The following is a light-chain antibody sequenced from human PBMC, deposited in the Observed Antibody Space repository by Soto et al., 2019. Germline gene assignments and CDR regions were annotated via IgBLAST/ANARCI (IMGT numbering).Light chain of an antibody. CDR2: GAS. CDR1: QRVSSN. CDR3: QQYNNWPPLT. V-gene: IGKV3-15*01. J-gene: IGKJ4*01. Sequence: EIVMTQSPAPLSVSPGERATLSCRASQRVSSNLAWYQQKPGHAPRLLIYGASTRATGIPARFSGSGSGTEFTLTISSLQSEDFAVYYCQQYNNWPPLTFGGGTKVEIK.